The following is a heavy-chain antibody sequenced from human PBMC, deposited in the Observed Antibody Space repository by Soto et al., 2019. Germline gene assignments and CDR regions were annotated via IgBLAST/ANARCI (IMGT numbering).Heavy chain of an antibody. D-gene: IGHD4-4*01. CDR3: ARLTLYSNHYYGMDV. V-gene: IGHV3-23*01. CDR2: ISGSGGST. Sequence: GGSLRLSCAASGFTFSSYAMSWVRQAPGKGLEWVSAISGSGGSTYYADSVKGRFTISRDNSKNTLYLQMNSLKASDTAMYYCARLTLYSNHYYGMDVWGQGTTVTVSS. CDR1: GFTFSSYA. J-gene: IGHJ6*02.